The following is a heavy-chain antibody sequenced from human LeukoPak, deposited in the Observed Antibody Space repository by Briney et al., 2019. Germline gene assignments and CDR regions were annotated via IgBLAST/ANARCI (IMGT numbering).Heavy chain of an antibody. V-gene: IGHV1-18*01. J-gene: IGHJ4*02. Sequence: ASVKVSCKASGYTFTSCGISWVRQAPGQGLEWMGWISAYNGNTNYAQKLQGRVTMTTDTSTSTAYMELRSLRSDATAVYYCARVGGMGAAGTHFDYWGQGTLVTVSS. CDR3: ARVGGMGAAGTHFDY. CDR1: GYTFTSCG. CDR2: ISAYNGNT. D-gene: IGHD6-13*01.